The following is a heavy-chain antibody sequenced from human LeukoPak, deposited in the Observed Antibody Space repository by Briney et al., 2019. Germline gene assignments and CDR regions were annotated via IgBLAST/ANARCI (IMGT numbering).Heavy chain of an antibody. Sequence: GGSLRLSCAASGFTFSTYNMNWVRQAPGKGPEWVSSISSSSNYIYYADSVKGRFTISRDNAKNSLYLQMNSLRAEDTDVYYCARDVGASAPDAFDIWGQGTMVTVSS. D-gene: IGHD1-26*01. V-gene: IGHV3-21*01. CDR1: GFTFSTYN. CDR2: ISSSSNYI. CDR3: ARDVGASAPDAFDI. J-gene: IGHJ3*02.